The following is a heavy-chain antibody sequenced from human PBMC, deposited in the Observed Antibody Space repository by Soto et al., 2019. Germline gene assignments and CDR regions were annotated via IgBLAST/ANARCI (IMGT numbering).Heavy chain of an antibody. V-gene: IGHV3-30-3*01. J-gene: IGHJ4*02. Sequence: QVQLVESGGGVVQPGRSLRLSCAASGFTFSSYAMHWVRQAPGKGLEWVAVISYDGSNKYYADSVKGRFTISRDNSKNTLYLQMNSLRAEDTAVYYCARDLSYSSSSKEAPDYWGQGTLVTVSS. CDR3: ARDLSYSSSSKEAPDY. D-gene: IGHD6-6*01. CDR1: GFTFSSYA. CDR2: ISYDGSNK.